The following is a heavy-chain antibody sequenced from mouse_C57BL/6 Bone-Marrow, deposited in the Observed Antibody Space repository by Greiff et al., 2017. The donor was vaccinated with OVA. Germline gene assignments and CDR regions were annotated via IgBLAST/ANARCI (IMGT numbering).Heavy chain of an antibody. J-gene: IGHJ2*01. CDR2: ISNLAYSI. D-gene: IGHD1-1*01. Sequence: EVKLVESGGGLVQPGGSLKLSCAASGFTFSDYGMAWVRQAPRKGPEWVAFISNLAYSIYYADTVTGRFTISRENAKNTLYLEMSSLRSEDTAMYYCARSLTTVVYFDYWGQGTTLTVSS. V-gene: IGHV5-15*04. CDR3: ARSLTTVVYFDY. CDR1: GFTFSDYG.